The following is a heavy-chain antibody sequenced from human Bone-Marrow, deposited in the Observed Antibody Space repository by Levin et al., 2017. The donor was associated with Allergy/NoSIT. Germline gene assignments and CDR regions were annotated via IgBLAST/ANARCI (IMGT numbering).Heavy chain of an antibody. J-gene: IGHJ4*02. Sequence: GGSLRLSCAASGFSFSTYTMCWVRQAPGKGLEWVSGIVDGSGSTFYADSVRGRFTISRDDSKNTLYLQINSLRAEDTAVYHCAKVHGTPHWGQGTLVTVSS. CDR2: IVDGSGST. CDR3: AKVHGTPH. CDR1: GFSFSTYT. V-gene: IGHV3-23*01.